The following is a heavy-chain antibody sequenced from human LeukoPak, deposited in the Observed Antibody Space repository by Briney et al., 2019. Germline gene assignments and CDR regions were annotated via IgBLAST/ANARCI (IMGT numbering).Heavy chain of an antibody. Sequence: PGGSLRLSCAASGFTFSSYGMHWVRQAPGKGLEWVAVISYDGTNKYHADSVKGRFTISRDNSQNTLYLQMNNLRADDTAVYYCASDVVPYYYYYMDVWGKGTTVTVSS. V-gene: IGHV3-30*19. J-gene: IGHJ6*03. D-gene: IGHD2-21*01. CDR2: ISYDGTNK. CDR3: ASDVVPYYYYYMDV. CDR1: GFTFSSYG.